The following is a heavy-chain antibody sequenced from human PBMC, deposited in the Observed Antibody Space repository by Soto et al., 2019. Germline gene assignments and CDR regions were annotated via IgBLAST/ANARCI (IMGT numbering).Heavy chain of an antibody. CDR2: TYYRSRWYN. J-gene: IGHJ6*03. Sequence: PSQTLSLTCAISGDSVSSNSAAWNWIRQSPSRGLEWLGRTYYRSRWYNDYAVSVKSRITVNPDTSKNQFSLHLYSVTPADTAVYYCARVYGSGSPGDYYYMDVWGKGTTVTVSS. D-gene: IGHD3-10*01. V-gene: IGHV6-1*01. CDR3: ARVYGSGSPGDYYYMDV. CDR1: GDSVSSNSAA.